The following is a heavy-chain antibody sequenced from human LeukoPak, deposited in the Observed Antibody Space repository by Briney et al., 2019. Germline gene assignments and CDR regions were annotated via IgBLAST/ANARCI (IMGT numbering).Heavy chain of an antibody. CDR2: IYYNGST. V-gene: IGHV4-30-4*08. CDR3: ARTSLGGAWFDP. CDR1: GGSISSGDYY. J-gene: IGHJ5*02. D-gene: IGHD3-10*01. Sequence: PSETLSLTCTVSGGSISSGDYYWSWIRQPPGKGLEWIGYIYYNGSTYYNPSLKSRATISVDTSKNQFSLTLSSVTAADTAVYYCARTSLGGAWFDPWGQGTLVTVSS.